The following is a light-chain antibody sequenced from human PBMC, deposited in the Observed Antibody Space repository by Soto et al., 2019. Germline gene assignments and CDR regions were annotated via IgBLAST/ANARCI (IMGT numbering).Light chain of an antibody. CDR2: AAS. J-gene: IGKJ2*01. CDR1: QSISSY. CDR3: QQSYSGPYT. Sequence: DIPMTQSPSSLSASVGDRVTITCRASQSISSYLNWYQQKPEKAPKLLIYAASSLQSGVPSRFSGSGSGTDFTLTISSLQPEDFATYYCQQSYSGPYTFGQGTKLEIK. V-gene: IGKV1-39*01.